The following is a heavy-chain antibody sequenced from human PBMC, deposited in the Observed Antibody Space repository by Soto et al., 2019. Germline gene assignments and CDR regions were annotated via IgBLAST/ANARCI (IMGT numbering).Heavy chain of an antibody. D-gene: IGHD6-6*01. CDR3: ARLQQLLPYYYYYMDV. CDR1: GGSISSYY. J-gene: IGHJ6*03. V-gene: IGHV4-59*08. Sequence: SETLSLTCTVSGGSISSYYWSWISQPPGKGLEWIGYIYYSGSTNYNPSLKSRVTISVDTSKNQFSLKLSSVTAADTAVYYCARLQQLLPYYYYYMDVWGKGTTVTVSS. CDR2: IYYSGST.